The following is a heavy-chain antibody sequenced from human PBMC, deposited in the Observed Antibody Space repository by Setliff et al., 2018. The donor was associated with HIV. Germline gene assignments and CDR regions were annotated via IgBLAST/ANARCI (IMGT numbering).Heavy chain of an antibody. CDR2: INHSGRT. CDR1: GGSFSDYY. J-gene: IGHJ6*03. Sequence: SETLSLTCAVYGGSFSDYYWSWIRQPPGKGLEWIGEINHSGRTIQSPSLGSRVTISIDTSKNQFSLKLSSVSAADTAVYYCARVSKTYWYSIPRYYYYSMDVWGKGTTVTVSS. V-gene: IGHV4-34*01. D-gene: IGHD2-8*02. CDR3: ARVSKTYWYSIPRYYYYSMDV.